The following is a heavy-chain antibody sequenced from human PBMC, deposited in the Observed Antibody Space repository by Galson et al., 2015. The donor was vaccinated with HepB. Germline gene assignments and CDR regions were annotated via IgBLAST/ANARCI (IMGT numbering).Heavy chain of an antibody. CDR1: GFTFSDHY. J-gene: IGHJ4*02. Sequence: SLRLSCAASGFTFSDHYMDWVRQAPGKGLEWVSYISSSGGPIYYADSVKGRFTISRDNAKNSLYLQMNSQRDEDTAVYYCAGPYSSSWYVFDYWGQGTLVTVS. CDR3: AGPYSSSWYVFDY. D-gene: IGHD6-13*01. CDR2: ISSSGGPI. V-gene: IGHV3-11*04.